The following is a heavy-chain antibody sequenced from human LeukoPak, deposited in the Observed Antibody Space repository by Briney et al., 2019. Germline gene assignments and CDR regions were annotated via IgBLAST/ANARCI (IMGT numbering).Heavy chain of an antibody. Sequence: GGSLRLSCAASGFTFSSYSMNWVRQAPGKGLEWVSSISSSSSYIYYADSVKGRFTISRDNAKNSLYLQMSSLRAEDTAVYYCAREWELLYYFDYWGQGTLVTVSS. CDR3: AREWELLYYFDY. CDR2: ISSSSSYI. CDR1: GFTFSSYS. V-gene: IGHV3-21*01. D-gene: IGHD1-26*01. J-gene: IGHJ4*02.